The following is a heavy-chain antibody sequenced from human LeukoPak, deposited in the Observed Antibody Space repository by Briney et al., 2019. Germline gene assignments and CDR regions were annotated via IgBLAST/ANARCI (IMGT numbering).Heavy chain of an antibody. CDR2: ISYDGSDK. D-gene: IGHD6-19*01. CDR3: ARGDSSGWYGPDAFDI. V-gene: IGHV3-30*03. Sequence: GGSLRLSCAASGFTFSSYGMHWVRQAPGKGLEWVTIISYDGSDKYYADSVKGRFTISRHNSKNTLYLQMNSLRAEDTAVYYCARGDSSGWYGPDAFDIWGQGTMVTVSS. CDR1: GFTFSSYG. J-gene: IGHJ3*02.